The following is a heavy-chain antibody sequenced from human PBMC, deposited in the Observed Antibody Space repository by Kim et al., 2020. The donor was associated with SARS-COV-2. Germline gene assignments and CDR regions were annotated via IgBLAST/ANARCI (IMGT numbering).Heavy chain of an antibody. Sequence: SETLSLTCTVSGGSISSYYWSWIRQPPGKGLEWIGYIYYSGSTNYNPSLKSRVTISVDTSKNQFSLKLSSVTAADTAVYYCAREICYGSGSYYSCDAFDIWGQGTMVTVSS. CDR2: IYYSGST. CDR3: AREICYGSGSYYSCDAFDI. V-gene: IGHV4-59*01. J-gene: IGHJ3*02. CDR1: GGSISSYY. D-gene: IGHD3-10*01.